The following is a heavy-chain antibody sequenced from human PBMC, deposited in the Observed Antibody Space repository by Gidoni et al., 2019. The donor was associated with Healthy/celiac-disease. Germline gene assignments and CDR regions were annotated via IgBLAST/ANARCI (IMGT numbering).Heavy chain of an antibody. CDR3: AADAYSGSYDMKGDFDY. V-gene: IGHV1-58*01. CDR2: IVVGSGNT. J-gene: IGHJ4*02. Sequence: QMQLVQAGPEVKKPGTSVTVSCKASGFTFTSSAVQWVRQARGQRLEWIGWIVVGSGNTNYAQKFQERVTITRDMSTSTAYMELSSLRSEDTAVYYCAADAYSGSYDMKGDFDYWGQGTLVTVSS. CDR1: GFTFTSSA. D-gene: IGHD1-26*01.